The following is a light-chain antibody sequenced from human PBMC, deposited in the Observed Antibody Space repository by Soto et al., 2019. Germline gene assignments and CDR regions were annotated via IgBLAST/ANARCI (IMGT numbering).Light chain of an antibody. CDR1: SSNIGAGYD. CDR3: QSYDSSLRGLV. Sequence: QSVLTQPPSVSGAPGQRVTISCTGSSSNIGAGYDVHWYQQLPGTAPKLLIYGNSNRPSGVPDRFSGSKSGTSASLAITGLQAEDEADYYCQSYDSSLRGLVFGGGTKLTVL. J-gene: IGLJ2*01. CDR2: GNS. V-gene: IGLV1-40*01.